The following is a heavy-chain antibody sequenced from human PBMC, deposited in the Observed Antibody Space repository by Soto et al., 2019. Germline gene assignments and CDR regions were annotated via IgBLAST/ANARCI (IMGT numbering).Heavy chain of an antibody. Sequence: GGSLRLSCAASGFTFSSYAMSWVRQAPGKGLEWVSAISGSGGSTYYADSVKGRFTISRDNSKNTLYLQMNSLRAEDTAVYYCAKGVVIIVVVDYYGMDVWGQGTTVTVSS. CDR1: GFTFSSYA. V-gene: IGHV3-23*01. D-gene: IGHD3-3*01. J-gene: IGHJ6*02. CDR2: ISGSGGST. CDR3: AKGVVIIVVVDYYGMDV.